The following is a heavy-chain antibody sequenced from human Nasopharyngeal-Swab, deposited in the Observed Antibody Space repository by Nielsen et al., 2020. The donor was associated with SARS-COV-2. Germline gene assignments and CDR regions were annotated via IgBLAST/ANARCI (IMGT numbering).Heavy chain of an antibody. Sequence: GRSLRLSCATSGFIINTYGIHWVRQAPGKGLEWVAVSWYDGTDTFYADSVRDRITITRDKSKTRLTLQMYNLRVDDTALYYCARLLGPRFGLDVWGQGTTVTVSS. CDR2: SWYDGTDT. J-gene: IGHJ6*02. D-gene: IGHD3-16*01. V-gene: IGHV3-33*01. CDR1: GFIINTYG. CDR3: ARLLGPRFGLDV.